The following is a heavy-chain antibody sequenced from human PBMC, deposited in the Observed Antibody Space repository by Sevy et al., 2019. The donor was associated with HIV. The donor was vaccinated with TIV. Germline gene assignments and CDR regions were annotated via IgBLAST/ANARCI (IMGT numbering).Heavy chain of an antibody. CDR2: IYPGDSDT. Sequence: GESLKISCKGSGYSFVSYWIGWVRQMPGKGLEWMGIIYPGDSDTTYSPSFQGQVTISADKSISTAYLHWSSLKASDTGMYYCARLPYYYDSSGYLILTHFDYWGQGTLVTVSS. CDR1: GYSFVSYW. CDR3: ARLPYYYDSSGYLILTHFDY. D-gene: IGHD3-22*01. V-gene: IGHV5-51*01. J-gene: IGHJ4*02.